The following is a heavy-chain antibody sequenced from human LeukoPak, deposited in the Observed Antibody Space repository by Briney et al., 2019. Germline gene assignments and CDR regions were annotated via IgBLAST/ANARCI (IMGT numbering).Heavy chain of an antibody. CDR3: ARGGIMITFGGAMGYWFDP. CDR2: ISAYNGNT. D-gene: IGHD3-16*01. J-gene: IGHJ5*02. CDR1: GYTLTSYG. V-gene: IGHV1-18*01. Sequence: ASVKVSCKASGYTLTSYGISWVRQAPGQGLEWMGWISAYNGNTNYAQKLRGRVTMTTDTSTSTAYMELRSLRSDDTAVYYCARGGIMITFGGAMGYWFDPWGQGTLVTVSS.